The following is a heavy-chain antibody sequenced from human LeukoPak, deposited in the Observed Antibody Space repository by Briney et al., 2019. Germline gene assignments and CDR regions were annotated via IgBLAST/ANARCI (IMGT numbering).Heavy chain of an antibody. D-gene: IGHD3-3*01. V-gene: IGHV1-8*01. J-gene: IGHJ6*03. CDR2: MNPNSGKT. CDR3: ARSPDDFWSGYSYYYYYYMDV. Sequence: GASVKVSCKASGYTFTSYDINWVRQATGQGLEWMGWMNPNSGKTGYAQKFQGRVTMTRNTSISTAYMELSSLRSEDTAVYYCARSPDDFWSGYSYYYYYYMDVWGKGTTVTVSS. CDR1: GYTFTSYD.